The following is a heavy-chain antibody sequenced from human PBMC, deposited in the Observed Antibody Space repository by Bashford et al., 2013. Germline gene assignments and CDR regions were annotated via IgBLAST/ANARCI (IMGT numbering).Heavy chain of an antibody. Sequence: LSLTLHCLWWRPSAVVGYYWSWIRQXPGRGLEWDWVHLLHGSTYYNPSLKSRVTISVDTLYLQMNNQRSEDTAVYYCAKELKWGSWYFDLWGRGTLVTVSS. CDR1: WRPSAVVGYY. CDR2: LLHGST. V-gene: IGHV4-31*03. J-gene: IGHJ2*01. CDR3: LKWGSWYFDL. D-gene: IGHD3-22*01.